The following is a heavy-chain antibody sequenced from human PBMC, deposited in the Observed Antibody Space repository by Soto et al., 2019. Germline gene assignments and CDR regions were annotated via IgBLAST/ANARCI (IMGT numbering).Heavy chain of an antibody. Sequence: ASVQVSCKASGGTFSSSGFSWVRQAPGQGLEWMGMIVPSLDTTNYAQKFQARVTITADEVTSTAYMELRSLRSEDTAVYYCARWPQPRYTADPYAVDVWGQGTRVTVSS. CDR2: IVPSLDTT. CDR1: GGTFSSSG. D-gene: IGHD3-16*02. J-gene: IGHJ6*02. V-gene: IGHV1-69*11. CDR3: ARWPQPRYTADPYAVDV.